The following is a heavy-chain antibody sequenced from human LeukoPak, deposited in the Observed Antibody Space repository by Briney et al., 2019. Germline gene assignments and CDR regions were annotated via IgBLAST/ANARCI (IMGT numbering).Heavy chain of an antibody. CDR3: ASATMVRARYYYYYMDA. V-gene: IGHV1-2*02. J-gene: IGHJ6*03. Sequence: ASVKVSCKASGYTFTGYYMHWVRQAPGQGLEWMGWISPNSGGTNYAQKFQGRVTMTRDTSISTAYMELSRLRSDDTAVYYCASATMVRARYYYYYMDAWGKGTTVTVSS. CDR1: GYTFTGYY. D-gene: IGHD3-10*01. CDR2: ISPNSGGT.